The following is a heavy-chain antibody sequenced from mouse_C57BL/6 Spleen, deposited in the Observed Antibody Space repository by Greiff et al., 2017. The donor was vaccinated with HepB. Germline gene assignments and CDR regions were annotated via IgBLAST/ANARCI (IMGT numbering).Heavy chain of an antibody. CDR2: IDPETGGT. CDR3: TRFITTVVADYFDY. J-gene: IGHJ2*01. CDR1: GYTFTDYE. V-gene: IGHV1-15*01. D-gene: IGHD1-1*01. Sequence: QVQLKESGAELVRPGASVTLSCKASGYTFTDYEMHWVKQTPVHGLEWIGAIDPETGGTAYNQKFKGKAILTADKSSSTAYMELRSLTSEDSAVYYCTRFITTVVADYFDYWGQGTTLTVSS.